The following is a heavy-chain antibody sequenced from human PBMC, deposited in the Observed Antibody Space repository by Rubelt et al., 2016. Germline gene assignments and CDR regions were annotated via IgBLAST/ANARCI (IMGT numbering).Heavy chain of an antibody. D-gene: IGHD6-19*01. CDR2: INAGDGNT. Sequence: QVQLVQSGAEVKKPGASVKVSCKASGYTFTSYPIHWVRQAPGQRLEWMGWINAGDGNTYYSQKFQGRVTITRDTSAGTAYMGLSSLRSEDTAVYYCASGSGWYSPDYWGQGTLVTVSS. CDR1: GYTFTSYP. J-gene: IGHJ4*02. CDR3: ASGSGWYSPDY. V-gene: IGHV1-3*01.